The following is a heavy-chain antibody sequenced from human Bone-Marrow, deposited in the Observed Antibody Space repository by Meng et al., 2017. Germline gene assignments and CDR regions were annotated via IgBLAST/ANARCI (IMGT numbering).Heavy chain of an antibody. CDR3: ARAKVRGVIITTFDY. D-gene: IGHD3-10*01. Sequence: GESLKIPCAASGFTFSGSAMHWVRQAPGKGLEWVAVISYDGSNKYYADSVKGRFTISRDNSKNTLYLQMNSLRAEDTAVYYCARAKVRGVIITTFDYWGQGTMVTVSS. CDR2: ISYDGSNK. J-gene: IGHJ4*02. CDR1: GFTFSGSA. V-gene: IGHV3-30*04.